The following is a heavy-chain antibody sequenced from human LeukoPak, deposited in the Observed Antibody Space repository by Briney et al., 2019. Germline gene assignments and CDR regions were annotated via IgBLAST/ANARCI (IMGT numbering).Heavy chain of an antibody. CDR1: GYSISSGYY. CDR3: ATQIGAIVATTYFDY. D-gene: IGHD5-12*01. Sequence: PSETLSLTCTVSGYSISSGYYWGWIRQPPGKGLEWIGSIYHSGSTYYNPSLKSRVTISVDTSKNQFSLKLSSVTAADTAVYYCATQIGAIVATTYFDYWGQGTLVTVSS. J-gene: IGHJ4*02. V-gene: IGHV4-38-2*02. CDR2: IYHSGST.